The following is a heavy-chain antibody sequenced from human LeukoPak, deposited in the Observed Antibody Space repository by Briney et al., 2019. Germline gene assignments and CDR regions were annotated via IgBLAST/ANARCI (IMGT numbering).Heavy chain of an antibody. D-gene: IGHD2-8*01. CDR2: INWNGGST. J-gene: IGHJ6*03. Sequence: GGSLRLSCAASGFTFDDYGMSWVRQAPGKGLEWVSGINWNGGSTGYADSVKGRFTISRDNAKNSLYLQMNSPRAEDTALYYCPRVLGCTNGVCPYYYYYYMDVWGKGTTVTVSS. CDR1: GFTFDDYG. V-gene: IGHV3-20*04. CDR3: PRVLGCTNGVCPYYYYYYMDV.